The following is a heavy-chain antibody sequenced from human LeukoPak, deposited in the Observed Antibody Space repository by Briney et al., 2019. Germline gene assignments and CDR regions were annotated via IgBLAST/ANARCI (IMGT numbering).Heavy chain of an antibody. D-gene: IGHD1-26*01. CDR1: RFTFSNYD. CDR3: AIGVGVTIRTSNFDY. J-gene: IGHJ4*02. Sequence: GGSLRLSCAASRFTFSNYDMSWVRQAPGKGLDWVSSISTTSDYIYYAGSVKGRFTVSRDNAKNSLFLQMNSLRAEDTAVYYCAIGVGVTIRTSNFDYRGQGTLVTASS. CDR2: ISTTSDYI. V-gene: IGHV3-21*01.